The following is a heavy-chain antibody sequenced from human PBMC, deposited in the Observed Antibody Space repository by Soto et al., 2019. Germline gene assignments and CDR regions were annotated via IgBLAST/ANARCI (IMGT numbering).Heavy chain of an antibody. CDR3: AKGPRTAHKYGMDV. CDR1: GFTFSSYA. Sequence: GGSLRLSCAASGFTFSSYAMSWVRQAPGKGLEWVSAISGSGGSTYYADSVKGRFTNSRDNSKNTLYLQMNSLRAEDTAVYYCAKGPRTAHKYGMDVWGQGTTVTVSS. V-gene: IGHV3-23*01. J-gene: IGHJ6*02. CDR2: ISGSGGST.